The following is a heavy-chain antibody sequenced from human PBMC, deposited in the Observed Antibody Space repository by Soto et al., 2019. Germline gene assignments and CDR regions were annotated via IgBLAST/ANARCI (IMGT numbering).Heavy chain of an antibody. Sequence: EVQLVESGGGLVQPGGSLRISCSASGFTFSSYAMHWVRQAPGKGLEYVSAISSNGGSTYYADSVKGRFIISRDNSKNTLYLQMSSLRAEDTAVYYCVKGGAWFGELFSDYWGQGTLVTVSS. CDR3: VKGGAWFGELFSDY. CDR2: ISSNGGST. CDR1: GFTFSSYA. D-gene: IGHD3-10*01. V-gene: IGHV3-64D*06. J-gene: IGHJ4*02.